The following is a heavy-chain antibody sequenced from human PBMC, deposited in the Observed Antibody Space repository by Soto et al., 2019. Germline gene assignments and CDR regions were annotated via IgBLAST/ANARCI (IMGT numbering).Heavy chain of an antibody. CDR1: GFNVMSYW. D-gene: IGHD3-16*01. V-gene: IGHV3-7*01. J-gene: IGHJ4*02. Sequence: SLRPSAAVSGFNVMSYWMSWVRQAPGKGLEWVASVKEDGSELYYLHSVRGRFSMTRDSAGNALHLTMNYLSAEDTGVYFCAIDIGFDYVNWAQGSPVTVSS. CDR3: AIDIGFDYVN. CDR2: VKEDGSEL.